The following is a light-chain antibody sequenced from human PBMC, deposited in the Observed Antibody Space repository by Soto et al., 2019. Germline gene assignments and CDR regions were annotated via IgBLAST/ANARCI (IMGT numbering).Light chain of an antibody. Sequence: QSALTQPPSASGSPGQSVTISCTGTSSDVGAYNYVSWYQQHPGKAPKLMIYDVTKRPSGVPDRLSGSKSGNTASLTVSGLQAEDEADDYCISYAGSSIWVFGGGTKLTVL. J-gene: IGLJ3*02. V-gene: IGLV2-8*01. CDR1: SSDVGAYNY. CDR2: DVT. CDR3: ISYAGSSIWV.